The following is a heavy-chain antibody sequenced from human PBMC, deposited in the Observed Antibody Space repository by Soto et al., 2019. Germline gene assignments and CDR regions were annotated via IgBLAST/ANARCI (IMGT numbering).Heavy chain of an antibody. CDR1: GGSISSYY. Sequence: QVQLQESGPGLVKPSETLSLTCTVSGGSISSYYWIWIRQPPGKGLEWIGYIYYSGSTNYNPSLNSLVTISVATSNNQFPLKLSSVTAADTAVYYCAREATGLHRCYYGSGSYRYFDLWGRGTLVTVSS. J-gene: IGHJ2*01. V-gene: IGHV4-59*01. D-gene: IGHD3-10*01. CDR3: AREATGLHRCYYGSGSYRYFDL. CDR2: IYYSGST.